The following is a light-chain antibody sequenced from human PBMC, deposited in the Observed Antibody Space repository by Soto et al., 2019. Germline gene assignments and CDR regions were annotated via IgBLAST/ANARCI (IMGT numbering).Light chain of an antibody. CDR1: QSISSNY. J-gene: IGKJ3*01. CDR3: QQYSSSPPEFT. CDR2: GAS. Sequence: EIVLTQSPGTLSLSPGERATLSCRASQSISSNYLAWYQQRPGQAPRLLIFGASYRATGIPDRFSGSGSGTDFTLTISRLEPEDFAVYYCQQYSSSPPEFTFGPGTRVYSK. V-gene: IGKV3-20*01.